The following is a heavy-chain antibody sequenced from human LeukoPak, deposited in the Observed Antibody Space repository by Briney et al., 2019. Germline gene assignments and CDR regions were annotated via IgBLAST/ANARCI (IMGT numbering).Heavy chain of an antibody. CDR2: ISGSGGST. Sequence: GGSLRLSCAASGFTFTNYAMSWVRQAPGKGLEWVSAISGSGGSTYYADSVKGRFTISRDNSKNTLYLQMNSLRAEDTAVYYCAKESASTMGSDAFDIWGQGTMVTVSS. CDR1: GFTFTNYA. D-gene: IGHD3-16*01. V-gene: IGHV3-23*01. J-gene: IGHJ3*02. CDR3: AKESASTMGSDAFDI.